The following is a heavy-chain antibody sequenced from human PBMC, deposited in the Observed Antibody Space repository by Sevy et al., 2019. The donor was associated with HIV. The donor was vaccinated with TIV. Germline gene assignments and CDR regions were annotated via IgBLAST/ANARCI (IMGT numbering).Heavy chain of an antibody. Sequence: GGSLRLSCVASGFNFNIYSMIWVRQAPGKRLEWVSTLSFGCGRINHADSVKGRFTMSRDDSKKTVYLEMNSLRPEDTAVYYCAREGCTKPHDYWGQGTLVTVSS. D-gene: IGHD2-8*01. J-gene: IGHJ4*02. V-gene: IGHV3-23*01. CDR3: AREGCTKPHDY. CDR2: LSFGCGRI. CDR1: GFNFNIYS.